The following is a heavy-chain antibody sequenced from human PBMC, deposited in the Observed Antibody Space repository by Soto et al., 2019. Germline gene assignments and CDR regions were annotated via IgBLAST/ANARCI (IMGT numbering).Heavy chain of an antibody. CDR3: AREETRITIFGVALLSYYFDY. CDR1: GFTFSSYA. Sequence: ESGGGVVQPGRSLRLSCAASGFTFSSYAMHWVRQAPGKGLEWVAVISYDGSNKYYADSVKGRFTISRDNSKNTLYLQMNSLRAEDTAVYYCAREETRITIFGVALLSYYFDYWGQGTLVTVSS. V-gene: IGHV3-30-3*01. J-gene: IGHJ4*02. D-gene: IGHD3-3*01. CDR2: ISYDGSNK.